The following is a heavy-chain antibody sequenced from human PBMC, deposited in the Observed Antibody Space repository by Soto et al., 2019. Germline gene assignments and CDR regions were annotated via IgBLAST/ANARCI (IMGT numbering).Heavy chain of an antibody. V-gene: IGHV3-74*01. CDR2: INTDGSST. D-gene: IGHD5-18*01. CDR3: ARVRPGDSYGGITGSYYYMDV. CDR1: GFTFSNYW. Sequence: EVQLVESGGGLVQPGGSLRLSCAASGFTFSNYWMRWVRQCPGKGLVWVSLINTDGSSTTYADSVKGRFTISRDNAKNTLYLRMDSLSAEDTAVYYCARVRPGDSYGGITGSYYYMDVWGKGTTVTVSS. J-gene: IGHJ6*03.